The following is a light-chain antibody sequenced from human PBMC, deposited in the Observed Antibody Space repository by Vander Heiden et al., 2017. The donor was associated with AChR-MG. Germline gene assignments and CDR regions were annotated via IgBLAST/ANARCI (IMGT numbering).Light chain of an antibody. CDR2: STN. J-gene: IGLJ3*02. Sequence: QSPLSQPPSASGTPAQLITISCSGSHSNIGNNDVIWYQQFPGTAPKLLIHSTNERPSGGPDRCSGSKSGTSASLAISGLQSEEEADYYCAAWDDSLTAPVFGGGTGLTVL. CDR1: HSNIGNND. V-gene: IGLV1-44*01. CDR3: AAWDDSLTAPV.